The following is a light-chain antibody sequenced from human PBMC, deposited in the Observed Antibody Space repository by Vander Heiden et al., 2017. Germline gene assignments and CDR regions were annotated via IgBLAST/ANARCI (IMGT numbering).Light chain of an antibody. CDR2: DAS. Sequence: DIQMTQSPSTLSASVGDRVTITCRASQSISSWLAWYQQKPGKAPKLLIYDASSLESGVPSRFSGSGSGTEFTLTMSSLHPDDFATYYCLQYTSEWLTFGGGTKVEIK. CDR3: LQYTSEWLT. V-gene: IGKV1-5*01. J-gene: IGKJ4*01. CDR1: QSISSW.